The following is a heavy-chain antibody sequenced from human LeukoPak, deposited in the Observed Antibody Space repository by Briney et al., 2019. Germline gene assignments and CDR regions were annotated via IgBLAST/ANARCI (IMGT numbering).Heavy chain of an antibody. CDR2: ISSSSSYI. D-gene: IGHD5-12*01. CDR1: GFTFSSYS. V-gene: IGHV3-21*01. J-gene: IGHJ4*02. CDR3: ARDTITGDFDY. Sequence: GGSLRLSCAASGFTFSSYSMNWVRQAPGKGLEWVSSISSSSSYIYYADSVKGRFTISRDNAKNSLYLQMNSQRAEDTAVYYCARDTITGDFDYWGQGTLVTVSS.